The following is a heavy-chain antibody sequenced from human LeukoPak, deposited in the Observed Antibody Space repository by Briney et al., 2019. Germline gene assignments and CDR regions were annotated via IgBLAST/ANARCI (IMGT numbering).Heavy chain of an antibody. CDR3: AGPTRSRLWFGELFP. D-gene: IGHD3-10*01. CDR2: IYYSGNT. Sequence: NPSETLSLTCTVSGVSISSSNSYWGWIRQPPGKGLEWIGSIYYSGNTYYNPSLKSRVTISVDTSKNQFSLKLSSVTAADTAVYYCAGPTRSRLWFGELFPWGQGTLVTVSS. V-gene: IGHV4-39*01. CDR1: GVSISSSNSY. J-gene: IGHJ5*02.